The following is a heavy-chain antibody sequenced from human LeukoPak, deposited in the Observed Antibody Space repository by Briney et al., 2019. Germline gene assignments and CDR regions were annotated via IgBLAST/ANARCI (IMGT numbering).Heavy chain of an antibody. CDR1: GGTFSSYA. CDR2: IIPIFGTA. Sequence: ASVKVSCKASGGTFSSYAISWVRQAPGQGLEWMGGIIPIFGTANYAQKFQGRVTITTDEPTSTAYMELRSLRSEDTAVYYCARGPGGARYFDYWGQGTLVTVSS. D-gene: IGHD1-26*01. V-gene: IGHV1-69*05. J-gene: IGHJ4*02. CDR3: ARGPGGARYFDY.